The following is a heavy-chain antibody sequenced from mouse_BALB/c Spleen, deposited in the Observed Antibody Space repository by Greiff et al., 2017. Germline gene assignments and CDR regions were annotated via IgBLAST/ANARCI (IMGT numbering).Heavy chain of an antibody. J-gene: IGHJ2*01. V-gene: IGHV1-63*02. D-gene: IGHD4-1*01. CDR1: GYTFTNYW. CDR3: ARSGELGRGFDY. Sequence: VQLQQSGAELVRPGTSVKISCKASGYTFTNYWLGWVKQRPGHGLEWIGDIYPGGGYTNYNEKFKGKATLTADTSSSTAYMQLSSLTSEDSAVYFCARSGELGRGFDYWGQGTTLTVSS. CDR2: IYPGGGYT.